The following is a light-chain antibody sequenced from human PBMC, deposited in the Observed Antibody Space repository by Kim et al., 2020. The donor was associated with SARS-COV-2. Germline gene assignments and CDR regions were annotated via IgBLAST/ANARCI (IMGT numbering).Light chain of an antibody. CDR3: ASWDDSLSGLV. CDR2: RNN. Sequence: GQRLTISCSGGSSNIGSDYAYWYQQLPGTAPKVLIYRNNQRPSGVPDRFSGSKSDTSASLAISGLRSEDEGDYYCASWDDSLSGLVFGGGTQLTVL. J-gene: IGLJ2*01. V-gene: IGLV1-47*01. CDR1: SSNIGSDY.